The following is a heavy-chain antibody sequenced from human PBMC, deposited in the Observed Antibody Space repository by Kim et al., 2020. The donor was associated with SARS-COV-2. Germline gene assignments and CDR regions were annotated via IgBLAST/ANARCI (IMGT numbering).Heavy chain of an antibody. J-gene: IGHJ6*02. D-gene: IGHD3-10*01. V-gene: IGHV4-59*08. CDR3: ASRGLGITMVQGVPQPAAGYYYGMDV. CDR1: GGSISSYY. Sequence: SETLSLTFTVSGGSISSYYWIWIRQPPGKGLEWIGYISYSGSTNYNPCLKSRVTISVDTSKNQFSLKLSSVTAADTAVYYCASRGLGITMVQGVPQPAAGYYYGMDVWGQGTTVTVSS. CDR2: ISYSGST.